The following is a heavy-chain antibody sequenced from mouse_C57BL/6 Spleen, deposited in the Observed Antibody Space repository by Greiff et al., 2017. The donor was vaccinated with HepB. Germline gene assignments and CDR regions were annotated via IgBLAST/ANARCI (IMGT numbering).Heavy chain of an antibody. Sequence: EVQLQESGPGLVKPSQSLSLTCSVTGYSITSGYYWNWIRQFPGNKLEWMGYISYDGSNNYNPSLKNRISITRDTSKNQFFLKLNSVTTEDTATYYSAPTTVVAPYWYFDVWGTGTTVTVSS. CDR3: APTTVVAPYWYFDV. J-gene: IGHJ1*03. CDR1: GYSITSGYY. D-gene: IGHD1-1*01. V-gene: IGHV3-6*01. CDR2: ISYDGSN.